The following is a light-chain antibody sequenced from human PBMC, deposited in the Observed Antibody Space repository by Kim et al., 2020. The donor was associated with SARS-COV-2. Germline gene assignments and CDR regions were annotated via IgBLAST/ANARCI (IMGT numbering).Light chain of an antibody. Sequence: QAVVTQEPSLTVSPGGTVTLTCGSSTGAVTSGHYPYWFQQKPGQAPRTLIYDTSNKHSWTPARFSGSLLGGKAALTLSGAQPEDEAEYYCLLSYSGAQDVVFCGGTHLTVL. V-gene: IGLV7-46*01. CDR1: TGAVTSGHY. CDR3: LLSYSGAQDVV. CDR2: DTS. J-gene: IGLJ2*01.